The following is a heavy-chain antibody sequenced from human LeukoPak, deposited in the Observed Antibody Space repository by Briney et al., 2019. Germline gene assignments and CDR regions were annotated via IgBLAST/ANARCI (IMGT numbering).Heavy chain of an antibody. CDR1: GFTFDDYA. CDR3: AKDLTLAGPEDY. CDR2: ISWNSGSI. V-gene: IGHV3-9*01. D-gene: IGHD1-14*01. Sequence: GRSLRLSCAASGFTFDDYAMHWVRQAPGKGLEWVSGISWNSGSIGYADSVKGRFTISRDNSKNTLYLQMNSLRAEDTAVYYCAKDLTLAGPEDYWGQGTLVTVSS. J-gene: IGHJ4*02.